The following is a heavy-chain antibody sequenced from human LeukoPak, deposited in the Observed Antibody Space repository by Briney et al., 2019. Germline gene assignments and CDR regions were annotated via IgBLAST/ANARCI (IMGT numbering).Heavy chain of an antibody. D-gene: IGHD6-13*01. Sequence: PGGSLRLSCAASGFTFSDYYMSWIRPAPGKGLEWVSYIGSSGSTIYYADSVKGRFTISRDNAKNSLYLQMNSLRAEDTAVYYCARDSIAAAGTFDYWGQGTLVTVSS. J-gene: IGHJ4*02. V-gene: IGHV3-11*01. CDR1: GFTFSDYY. CDR3: ARDSIAAAGTFDY. CDR2: IGSSGSTI.